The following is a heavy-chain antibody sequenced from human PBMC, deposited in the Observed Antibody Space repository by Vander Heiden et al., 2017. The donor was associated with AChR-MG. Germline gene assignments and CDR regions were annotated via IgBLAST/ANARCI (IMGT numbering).Heavy chain of an antibody. V-gene: IGHV4-34*01. Sequence: QLQLQQWGAGLLKPSETLSLTCAVYGGSFRGYYWSWIRQPPGKGLEWIGEINHSGSTNYNPSIKRRVTRAVDTSKNQFSLKRSSVTAAETAVYYCARWAGRLLQSTCVRRGGMDVWGHGSTVTVSS. CDR2: INHSGST. CDR1: GGSFRGYY. CDR3: ARWAGRLLQSTCVRRGGMDV. D-gene: IGHD2-21*01. J-gene: IGHJ6*02.